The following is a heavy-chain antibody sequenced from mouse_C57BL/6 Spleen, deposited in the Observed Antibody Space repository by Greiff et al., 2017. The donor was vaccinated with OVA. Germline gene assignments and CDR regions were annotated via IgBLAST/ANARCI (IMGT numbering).Heavy chain of an antibody. CDR1: GYSFTSYY. CDR2: IYPGSGNT. V-gene: IGHV1-66*01. J-gene: IGHJ3*01. D-gene: IGHD2-4*01. CDR3: ARGGDYLAY. Sequence: QVQLKESGPELVKPGASVKISCKASGYSFTSYYIHWVKQRPGQGLEGIGWIYPGSGNTKYNEKFKGKATLTADTSSSTAYMQLSSLTSEDSAVYYCARGGDYLAYWGQGTLVTVSA.